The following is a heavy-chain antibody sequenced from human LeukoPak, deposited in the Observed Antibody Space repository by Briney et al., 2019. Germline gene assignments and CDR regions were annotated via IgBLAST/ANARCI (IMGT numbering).Heavy chain of an antibody. CDR1: GFTVSSNH. J-gene: IGHJ3*02. CDR3: AKATGDGYNYINDAFDI. V-gene: IGHV3-53*01. Sequence: GGSLRLSCAVSGFTVSSNHMSWVRQAPGKGLEWVSVFYSGGDTHYADSVKGRFTISRDNSKNTLYLQMNSLRAEDTAVYYCAKATGDGYNYINDAFDIWGQGTMVTVSS. CDR2: FYSGGDT. D-gene: IGHD5-24*01.